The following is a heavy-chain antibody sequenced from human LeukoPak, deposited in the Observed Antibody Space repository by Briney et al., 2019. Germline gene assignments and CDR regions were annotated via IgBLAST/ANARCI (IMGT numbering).Heavy chain of an antibody. D-gene: IGHD1-26*01. CDR2: IYYSGST. CDR1: GGSISSSGYY. J-gene: IGHJ5*02. Sequence: PSETLSLTCTVSGGSISSSGYYWGWIRQPPGKGLEWIASIYYSGSTYYNPSLKSRVTISVDTSKNQLSLKLSSLTAADTAVYYCARHEYSGSYYGLSWFDPWGQGTLVTVSS. CDR3: ARHEYSGSYYGLSWFDP. V-gene: IGHV4-39*01.